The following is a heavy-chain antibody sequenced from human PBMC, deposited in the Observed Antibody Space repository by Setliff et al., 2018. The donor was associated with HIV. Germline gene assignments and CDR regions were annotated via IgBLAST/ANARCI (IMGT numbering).Heavy chain of an antibody. CDR3: ARGFSGYYGSGSPGI. D-gene: IGHD3-10*01. J-gene: IGHJ4*02. CDR1: GASIKSGGYY. Sequence: LSLTCTVSGASIKSGGYYWSWIRQTAGKGLEWIGHIYNSGKTNYNPSLKSRVSISVDTSKNHFSLKLSSVTAADTAVYYCARGFSGYYGSGSPGIWGQGTLVTVSS. V-gene: IGHV4-61*09. CDR2: IYNSGKT.